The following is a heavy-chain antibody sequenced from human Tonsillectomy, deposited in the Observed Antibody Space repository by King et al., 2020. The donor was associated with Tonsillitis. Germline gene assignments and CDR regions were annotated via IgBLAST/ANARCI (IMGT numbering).Heavy chain of an antibody. Sequence: VQLVESGGGVVQPGRSLRLSCAASGFTFSSYGMHWVRQAPGKGLEWVAVIWYDGSNKYYADSVKGRFTISRDNSKNTLYLKMNSLRAGDTAVYYCARVQQLADLADYWGQGTLVTVSS. D-gene: IGHD6-13*01. CDR3: ARVQQLADLADY. CDR1: GFTFSSYG. J-gene: IGHJ4*02. CDR2: IWYDGSNK. V-gene: IGHV3-33*01.